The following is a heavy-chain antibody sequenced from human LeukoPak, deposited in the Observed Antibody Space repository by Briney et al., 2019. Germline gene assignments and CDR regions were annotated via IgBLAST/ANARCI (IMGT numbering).Heavy chain of an antibody. D-gene: IGHD6-13*01. J-gene: IGHJ5*02. Sequence: ASVKVSCKASGYTFTSYGISWVRQAPGQGLEWMGWISAYNGNTNYAQKLQGRVTMTTDTSTSTAYMELRSLRSDDTAVYYCARAPYKPGIAAAGTGSWFDPWGQGTLVTVPS. CDR3: ARAPYKPGIAAAGTGSWFDP. V-gene: IGHV1-18*01. CDR1: GYTFTSYG. CDR2: ISAYNGNT.